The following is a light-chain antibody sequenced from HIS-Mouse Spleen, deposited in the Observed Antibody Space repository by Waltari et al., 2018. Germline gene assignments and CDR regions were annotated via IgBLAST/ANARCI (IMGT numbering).Light chain of an antibody. V-gene: IGKV1-8*01. Sequence: AIRMTQSPSSLSASPGDRVTITCRASQGISSYLAWYQQNPGKAPKLLIYAASTLQSGVPSRFSGSGSGTDFTLTISCLQSEDFATYYCQQYYSYRTFGQGTKVEIK. CDR2: AAS. CDR1: QGISSY. J-gene: IGKJ1*01. CDR3: QQYYSYRT.